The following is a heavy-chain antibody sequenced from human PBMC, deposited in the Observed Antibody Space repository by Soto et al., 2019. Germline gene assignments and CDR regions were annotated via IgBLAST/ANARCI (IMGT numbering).Heavy chain of an antibody. J-gene: IGHJ5*02. CDR3: ARGFCGSSSCDNWFDP. CDR1: GYTFTTFG. Sequence: ASVKVSCKTSGYTFTTFGISWVQQAPGQGLEWMGWISTHNGNTNYAQKFQGRVTLTTDASTSTAYMELRSLRSDDTAVYYCARGFCGSSSCDNWFDPWGQGTLVTVSS. D-gene: IGHD2-2*01. V-gene: IGHV1-18*04. CDR2: ISTHNGNT.